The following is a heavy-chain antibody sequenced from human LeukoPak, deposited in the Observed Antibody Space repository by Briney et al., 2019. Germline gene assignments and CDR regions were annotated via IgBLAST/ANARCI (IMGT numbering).Heavy chain of an antibody. V-gene: IGHV4-59*01. Sequence: PSETLSLTCTVSGDSISGSYWTWVRQPPGQGPEWIGQIHYSGRADYNPSLKRRITISVDTSKNQMSLTLTSVTAADTAIYYCVKFGVDYDMGVWGQGTTVTVSS. CDR1: GDSISGSY. CDR3: VKFGVDYDMGV. J-gene: IGHJ6*02. CDR2: IHYSGRA. D-gene: IGHD3-16*01.